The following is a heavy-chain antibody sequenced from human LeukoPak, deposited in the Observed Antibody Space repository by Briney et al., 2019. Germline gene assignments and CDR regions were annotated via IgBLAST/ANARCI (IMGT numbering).Heavy chain of an antibody. CDR3: ARDHTRDYYYYGMDV. CDR2: INPNSGGT. V-gene: IGHV1-2*06. Sequence: ASVKVSCKASGYTFTGYYMHWVRQAPGQGLEWMGRINPNSGGTNYAQKFQGRVTMTRDTSISTAYMELSRLRSDDTAVYYSARDHTRDYYYYGMDVWGQGTTVTVSS. CDR1: GYTFTGYY. J-gene: IGHJ6*02.